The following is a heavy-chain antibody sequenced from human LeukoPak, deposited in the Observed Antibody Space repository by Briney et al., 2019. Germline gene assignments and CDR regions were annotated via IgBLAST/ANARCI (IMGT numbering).Heavy chain of an antibody. V-gene: IGHV1-69*13. Sequence: SSVTVSCKASVGTLSSYAISWVRQAPGQGLEWMGGIISIFGTANYAQKFQGRVTITADESTSTAYMELSSLRSEDTAVYYCARGAGVLTGYYTSPPLFDYWGQGTLVTVSS. CDR1: VGTLSSYA. D-gene: IGHD3-9*01. CDR2: IISIFGTA. CDR3: ARGAGVLTGYYTSPPLFDY. J-gene: IGHJ4*02.